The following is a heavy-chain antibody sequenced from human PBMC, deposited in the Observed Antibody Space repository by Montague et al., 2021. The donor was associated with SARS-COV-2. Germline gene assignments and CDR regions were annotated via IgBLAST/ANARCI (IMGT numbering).Heavy chain of an antibody. CDR3: ARAQNTCFIANCVNYFEV. CDR2: VHYTGST. D-gene: IGHD1-1*01. J-gene: IGHJ4*02. V-gene: IGHV4-59*01. CDR1: GGSFSGYY. Sequence: ETLSLTCAVYGGSFSGYYWSWIRQPPGKGLEWIGYVHYTGSTKYNPSLKTRVTLTLDTPKNHFSLKLSSVTAADTAVYYCARAQNTCFIANCVNYFEVWGLGALVTVSS.